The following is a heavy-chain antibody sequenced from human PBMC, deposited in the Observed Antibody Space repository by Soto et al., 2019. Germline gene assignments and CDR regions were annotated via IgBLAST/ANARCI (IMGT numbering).Heavy chain of an antibody. V-gene: IGHV3-15*07. CDR2: IKSEADRVTT. CDR1: GFTFSSAW. D-gene: IGHD3-10*02. CDR3: STDSLFTQMLVRFDF. J-gene: IGHJ4*01. Sequence: SGWALRLSCASSGFTFSSAWINWVRQTPRIGQEWVVRIKSEADRVTTDFAARVRGRFVISRDDSRDMMYMQMISLNTEDIGVYYCSTDSLFTQMLVRFDFWGLGTLVTVSS.